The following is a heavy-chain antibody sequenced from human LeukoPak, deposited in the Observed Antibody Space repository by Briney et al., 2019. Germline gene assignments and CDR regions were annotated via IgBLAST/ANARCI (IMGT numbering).Heavy chain of an antibody. CDR1: GGTFSSYA. V-gene: IGHV1-69*04. D-gene: IGHD5-12*01. CDR2: IIPVLGVA. J-gene: IGHJ4*02. Sequence: SVKISCKASGGTFSSYAISWVRQAPGQGLEWMGRIIPVLGVANSAQKFQGTVTITADKSTGTVDMELSSLRSEDTAVYYCARGPHGNSGYDHFDFWGQGTLVTVSS. CDR3: ARGPHGNSGYDHFDF.